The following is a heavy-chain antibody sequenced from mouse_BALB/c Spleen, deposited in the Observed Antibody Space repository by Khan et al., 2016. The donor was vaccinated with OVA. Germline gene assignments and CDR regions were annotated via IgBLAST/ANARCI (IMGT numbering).Heavy chain of an antibody. CDR2: INYSGTT. CDR3: ARGNYYEYAMAY. D-gene: IGHD1-1*01. J-gene: IGHJ4*01. CDR1: GYSITRDYA. V-gene: IGHV3-2*02. Sequence: EVQLQESGPGLVKPSQSLSLTCTVTGYSITRDYAWNWIRQFPGNKLEWMGYINYSGTTSYNPSLKSRISITRDTSKNQFFLQLNSVTTEDTATYYCARGNYYEYAMAYWGQGTSVTVSS.